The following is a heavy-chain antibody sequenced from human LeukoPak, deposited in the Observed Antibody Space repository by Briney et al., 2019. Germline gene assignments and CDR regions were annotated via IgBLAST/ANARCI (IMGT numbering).Heavy chain of an antibody. CDR1: GDSVSSNSAA. CDR3: ARIILGTMVRGVTPFDP. J-gene: IGHJ5*02. CDR2: TYYRSKWYN. Sequence: SQTLSLTCAISGDSVSSNSAAWNWTRQSPSRGLEWLGRTYYRSKWYNDYAVSVKSRITINADTSKNQFSLQLNSVTPEDTAVYYCARIILGTMVRGVTPFDPWGQGTLVTVSS. V-gene: IGHV6-1*01. D-gene: IGHD3-10*01.